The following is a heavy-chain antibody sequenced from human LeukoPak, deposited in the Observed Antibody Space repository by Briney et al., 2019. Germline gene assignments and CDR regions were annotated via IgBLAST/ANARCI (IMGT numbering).Heavy chain of an antibody. D-gene: IGHD1-26*01. CDR1: GDSIRSYY. J-gene: IGHJ5*02. CDR3: ARRGSYYWFDP. Sequence: PSETLSLTCTVSGDSIRSYYWNWIRQPPGKGLEWIGYIYYSGGTNYNPSLKSRVTISVDTSTNQFSLRLSSVTAADTAVYYCARRGSYYWFDPWGQGTLVTVSS. CDR2: IYYSGGT. V-gene: IGHV4-59*01.